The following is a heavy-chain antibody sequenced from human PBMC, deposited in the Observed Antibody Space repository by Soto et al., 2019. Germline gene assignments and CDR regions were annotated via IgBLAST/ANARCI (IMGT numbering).Heavy chain of an antibody. Sequence: GGSLRLSCAASGFTVSSNYMSWVRQAPGKGLEWVSVIYSGGSTYYADSVKGRFTISRDNSKNSLYLQMNSLRAEDTAVYYCASGTLGYCSSTSCYGIPFDYWGQGTLVTVSS. D-gene: IGHD2-2*01. V-gene: IGHV3-66*01. CDR3: ASGTLGYCSSTSCYGIPFDY. CDR2: IYSGGST. J-gene: IGHJ4*02. CDR1: GFTVSSNY.